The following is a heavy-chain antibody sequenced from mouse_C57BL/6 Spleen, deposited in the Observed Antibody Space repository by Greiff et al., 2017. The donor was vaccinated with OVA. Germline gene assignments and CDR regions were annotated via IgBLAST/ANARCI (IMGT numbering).Heavy chain of an antibody. CDR1: GYTFTSYW. J-gene: IGHJ3*01. D-gene: IGHD2-3*01. CDR2: IDPSDSYT. V-gene: IGHV1-69*01. CDR3: ARGDGYYAWFAY. Sequence: QVQLQQPGAELVMPGASVKLSCKASGYTFTSYWMHWVKQRPGQGLEWIGEIDPSDSYTNYNQKFKGKSTLTVDKSSSTAYMQRSSLTSEDSAVYYCARGDGYYAWFAYWGQGTLVTVSA.